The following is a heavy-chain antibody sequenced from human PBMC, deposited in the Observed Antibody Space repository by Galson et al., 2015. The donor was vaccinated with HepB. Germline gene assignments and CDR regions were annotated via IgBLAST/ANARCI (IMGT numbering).Heavy chain of an antibody. CDR1: GSSFTSYW. V-gene: IGHV5-51*01. D-gene: IGHD1/OR15-1a*01. CDR2: IYTGDSDT. CDR3: ARASRNNLRGDDAFDI. J-gene: IGHJ3*02. Sequence: QSGAEVTKPGETLQISSKGSGSSFTSYWIGWVRKMPGKGLEWMGIIYTGDSDTRYSPSFQSQVTISADKSISTAYLQWISLKASDTAMYYCARASRNNLRGDDAFDIWGQGTMVTVSS.